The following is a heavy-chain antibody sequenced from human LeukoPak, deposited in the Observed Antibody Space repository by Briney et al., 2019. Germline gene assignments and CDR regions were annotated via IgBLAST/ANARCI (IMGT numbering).Heavy chain of an antibody. D-gene: IGHD7-27*01. J-gene: IGHJ2*01. CDR3: ARDLAAGEHFYFDL. V-gene: IGHV3-33*01. Sequence: GGSLRLSCAASVFTFSNYGMHWVRQAPGKGLEWVALIWYDGNNKYYADSVKGRFTVSRDNSKNTLYLQMNSLRAEDTAVYYCARDLAAGEHFYFDLWGRGALVTVSS. CDR2: IWYDGNNK. CDR1: VFTFSNYG.